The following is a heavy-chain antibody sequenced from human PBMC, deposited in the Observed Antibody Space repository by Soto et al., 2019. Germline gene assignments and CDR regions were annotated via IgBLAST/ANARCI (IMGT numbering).Heavy chain of an antibody. Sequence: QMQLVQSGPEVKKPGTSVKVSCKASGFTFTSSAVQWVRQARGQRLEWIGWIVVGSGNTNYAQKFQERVTITRDMSTSTAYMELSSLRSEDTAVYYCAADFNWLGWYFDLWGRGTLVTVSS. V-gene: IGHV1-58*01. D-gene: IGHD3-9*01. CDR1: GFTFTSSA. J-gene: IGHJ2*01. CDR2: IVVGSGNT. CDR3: AADFNWLGWYFDL.